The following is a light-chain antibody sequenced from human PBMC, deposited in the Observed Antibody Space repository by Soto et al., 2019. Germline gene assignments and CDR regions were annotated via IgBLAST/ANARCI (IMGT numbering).Light chain of an antibody. CDR1: SSDVGGYNY. CDR2: EVS. CDR3: NSYTSRSTYV. Sequence: QSVLTRPASVSGSPGQSITISCTGSSSDVGGYNYVSWYQQHPGKAPKLMIYEVSDRPSGVSNRFSGSKSGNTASLTIFGLQAEDEADYYCNSYTSRSTYVFGTGTKVTVL. V-gene: IGLV2-14*01. J-gene: IGLJ1*01.